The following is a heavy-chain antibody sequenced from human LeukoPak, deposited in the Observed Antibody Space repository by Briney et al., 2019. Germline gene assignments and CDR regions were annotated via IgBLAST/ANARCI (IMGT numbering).Heavy chain of an antibody. J-gene: IGHJ6*02. CDR3: ARDLISVTYYDFWSGYFYGMDV. Sequence: ASVKVSCKASGYTFTVYYMHWGRQAPGQGLDLMGWINPNSGGTNYSQKFKARVNMTRDTSISTAYMELSRLRCDDTAVYYCARDLISVTYYDFWSGYFYGMDVWGQGTTVTVSS. CDR1: GYTFTVYY. D-gene: IGHD3-3*01. V-gene: IGHV1-2*02. CDR2: INPNSGGT.